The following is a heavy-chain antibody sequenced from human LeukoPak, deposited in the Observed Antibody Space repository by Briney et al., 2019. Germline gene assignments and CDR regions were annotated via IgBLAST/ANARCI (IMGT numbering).Heavy chain of an antibody. CDR2: ISGSGGST. D-gene: IGHD3-22*01. CDR1: GFTFNSYA. V-gene: IGHV3-23*01. Sequence: GGSLRLSCAASGFTFNSYAMSWVRQAPGKGLEGVSPISGSGGSTYYADSVKGRFTISRDNSKNTLYLQMNSLRAEDTAVYYCAKCYYDSSGYYFGAFDIWGQGTMVTVSS. CDR3: AKCYYDSSGYYFGAFDI. J-gene: IGHJ3*02.